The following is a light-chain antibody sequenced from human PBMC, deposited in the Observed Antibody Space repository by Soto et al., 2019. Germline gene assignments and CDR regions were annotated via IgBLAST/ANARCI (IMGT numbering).Light chain of an antibody. Sequence: QSVLTQPPSASGSPGQSVTISCTGTGSDIGGYNYVSWYQHHPGKAPKLMIYEVNKRPSGVPDRFSGSKSGNTASLTVSGLQAEDEADYYCSTYVGSNNPYVFGTGTKVTV. J-gene: IGLJ1*01. CDR1: GSDIGGYNY. V-gene: IGLV2-8*01. CDR2: EVN. CDR3: STYVGSNNPYV.